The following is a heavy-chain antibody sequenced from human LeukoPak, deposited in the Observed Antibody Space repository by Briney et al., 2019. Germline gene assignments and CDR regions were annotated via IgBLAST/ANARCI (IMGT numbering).Heavy chain of an antibody. J-gene: IGHJ4*02. D-gene: IGHD1-26*01. CDR3: ARDRSYSGSLREFDY. V-gene: IGHV4-59*12. Sequence: SETLSLTCTVSGGSISSYYWSWIRQPPGKGLEWIGFIYYSGSTNYNPSLKSRVTISVDTSKKQFSLKVRSVTAADTAVYYCARDRSYSGSLREFDYWGQGTLVTVSS. CDR1: GGSISSYY. CDR2: IYYSGST.